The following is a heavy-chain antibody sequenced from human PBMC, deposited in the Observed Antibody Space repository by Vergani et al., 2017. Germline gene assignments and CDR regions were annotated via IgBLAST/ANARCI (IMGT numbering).Heavy chain of an antibody. CDR2: IIPIFGTA. Sequence: QVQLVQSGAEVKKPGSSVKVSCNASGGTFSSYAISWVRQAPGQGLEWMGGIIPIFGTANYAQKFQGRVTITADESTSTAYMELSSLRSEDTAVHYCAGGRDCSSTSCYKGGDYYYYMDVWGKGTTVTVSS. J-gene: IGHJ6*03. CDR1: GGTFSSYA. V-gene: IGHV1-69*01. CDR3: AGGRDCSSTSCYKGGDYYYYMDV. D-gene: IGHD2-2*02.